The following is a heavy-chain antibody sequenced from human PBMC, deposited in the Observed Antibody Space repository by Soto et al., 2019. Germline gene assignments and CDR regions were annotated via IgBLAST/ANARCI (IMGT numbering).Heavy chain of an antibody. Sequence: GGSLRLSCAASGFTVSSNYMSWVRQAPGKGLEWVSVIYSGGSTYYADSVKGRFTISRHNSKNTLYLQMNSLRAEDTAVYYCARGNLGSSYVFDYWGQGTLVTVSS. J-gene: IGHJ4*02. CDR1: GFTVSSNY. CDR3: ARGNLGSSYVFDY. V-gene: IGHV3-53*04. CDR2: IYSGGST. D-gene: IGHD6-13*01.